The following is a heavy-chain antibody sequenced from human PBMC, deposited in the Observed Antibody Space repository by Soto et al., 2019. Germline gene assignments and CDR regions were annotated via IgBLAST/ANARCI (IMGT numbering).Heavy chain of an antibody. V-gene: IGHV4-34*01. Sequence: QVQLQQWGAGLLKPSETLSLTCAVYGGSFSGYYWSWIRQPPGKGLEWIGEINHSGSTNYNPSLKSRVTISVDTSXXXXXXKLXSVTAAXXAVYXCATHVSLWNDAFDIWGQGTMVTVSS. CDR1: GGSFSGYY. J-gene: IGHJ3*02. CDR2: INHSGST. D-gene: IGHD3-10*01. CDR3: ATHVSLWNDAFDI.